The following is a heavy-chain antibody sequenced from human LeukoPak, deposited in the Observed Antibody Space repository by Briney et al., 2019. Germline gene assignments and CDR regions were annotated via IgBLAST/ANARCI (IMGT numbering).Heavy chain of an antibody. CDR1: GGTFSSYA. J-gene: IGHJ6*02. CDR2: IIPIFGTA. D-gene: IGHD4-17*01. CDR3: ARAYGDHTPYYYGMDV. Sequence: ASVKVSCTASGGTFSSYAISWVRQAPGQGLEWMGGIIPIFGTANYAQKFQGRVTITADESTSTAYMELSSLRSEDTAVYYCARAYGDHTPYYYGMDVWGQGTTVTVSS. V-gene: IGHV1-69*13.